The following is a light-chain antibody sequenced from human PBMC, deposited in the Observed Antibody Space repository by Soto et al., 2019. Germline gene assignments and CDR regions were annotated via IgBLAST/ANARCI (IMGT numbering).Light chain of an antibody. CDR1: QTISTH. V-gene: IGKV1-39*01. Sequence: DIQMTQSPSSLSASVGDRVTMTCRASQTISTHLNWYQQKPGKAPNLLIYGASTLRSEVPSRFSGSGSGTDFTLTINSLQPEDFATYFCQQSYDMFATFGRGTTVEVK. CDR3: QQSYDMFAT. CDR2: GAS. J-gene: IGKJ1*01.